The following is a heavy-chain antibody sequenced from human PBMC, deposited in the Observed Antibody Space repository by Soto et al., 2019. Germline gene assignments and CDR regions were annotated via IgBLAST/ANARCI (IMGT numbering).Heavy chain of an antibody. D-gene: IGHD5-18*01. V-gene: IGHV4-39*01. CDR2: GYHGGNT. CDR1: GGSISSISYY. J-gene: IGHJ4*02. Sequence: QLQLQESGPGLVKPSETQSLTCTVSGGSISSISYYWAWIRQPPGKGLEWIGSGYHGGNTYYNPTHKSPVTISVDTSTTPFALKLTSVTAADTAVYYCARHLSGYGYLYFGYWGQGILVTVSS. CDR3: ARHLSGYGYLYFGY.